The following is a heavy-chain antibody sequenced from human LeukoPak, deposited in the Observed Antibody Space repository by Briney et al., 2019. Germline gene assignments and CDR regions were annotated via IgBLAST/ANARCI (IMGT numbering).Heavy chain of an antibody. D-gene: IGHD3-22*01. J-gene: IGHJ6*02. CDR2: IYSGGST. Sequence: PGGSLRLSCAASGFTVSSNYMSWVRQAPGKGLEWVSVIYSGGSTYYADSVKGRFTISRGNSKNTLYLQMNSLRAEDTAVYYCASLNDSSDYYYYYYYGMDVWGQGTTVTVSS. V-gene: IGHV3-66*01. CDR1: GFTVSSNY. CDR3: ASLNDSSDYYYYYYYGMDV.